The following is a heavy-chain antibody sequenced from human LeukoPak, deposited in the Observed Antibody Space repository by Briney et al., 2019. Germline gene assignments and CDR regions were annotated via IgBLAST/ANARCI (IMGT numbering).Heavy chain of an antibody. Sequence: ASVKVSCKASGYTFTSYGISWVRQAPGQGLEWMGWISAYNGNTNYAQKLQGRVTMTTDTSTSTAYMELRSLRSDDTAVYYCARDWGARIAVAGTWHNWFDPWGQGTLVTVSS. D-gene: IGHD6-19*01. CDR1: GYTFTSYG. V-gene: IGHV1-18*01. CDR2: ISAYNGNT. J-gene: IGHJ5*02. CDR3: ARDWGARIAVAGTWHNWFDP.